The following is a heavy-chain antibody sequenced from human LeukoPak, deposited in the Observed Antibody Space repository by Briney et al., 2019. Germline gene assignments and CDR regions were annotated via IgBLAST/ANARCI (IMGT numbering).Heavy chain of an antibody. CDR2: IYYSGST. V-gene: IGHV4-59*01. D-gene: IGHD3-9*01. CDR1: GGSISSYY. CDR3: ARSNYDILTGYYPPDY. Sequence: SETLSFTCTVSGGSISSYYWSWIRQPPGKGLEWIGYIYYSGSTNYNPSLKSRVTISVDTSKNQFSLKLSSVTAADTAVYYCARSNYDILTGYYPPDYWGQGTLVTVSS. J-gene: IGHJ4*02.